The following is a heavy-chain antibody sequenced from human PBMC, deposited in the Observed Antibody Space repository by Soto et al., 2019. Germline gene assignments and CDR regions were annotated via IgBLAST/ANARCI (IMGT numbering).Heavy chain of an antibody. CDR3: VKGNRLLQYYFEF. CDR1: GFTFSNYA. V-gene: IGHV3-64D*06. CDR2: ITSDGDST. D-gene: IGHD2-15*01. J-gene: IGHJ4*01. Sequence: LRLSCSVSGFTFSNYAMHWVRQAPGKGLEYVSGITSDGDSTWHADSVKDRFTISRDNSKDTLFLQMSSLRVEDTAIYFCVKGNRLLQYYFEFWGPGTLVTVSS.